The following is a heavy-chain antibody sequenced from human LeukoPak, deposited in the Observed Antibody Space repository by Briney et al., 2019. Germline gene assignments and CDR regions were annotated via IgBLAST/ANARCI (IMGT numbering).Heavy chain of an antibody. CDR1: GGSIIGYY. D-gene: IGHD2-21*01. Sequence: SETLSLTCTVSGGSIIGYYWSWIRQPAGKGLEWIGRIYTSGSTNYNPSLKSRVTMSVDTSKNQFSLKLTSVTAADTAVYYCARENRYCHGDCFNSWGQGTLVTVSS. CDR2: IYTSGST. CDR3: ARENRYCHGDCFNS. V-gene: IGHV4-4*07. J-gene: IGHJ4*02.